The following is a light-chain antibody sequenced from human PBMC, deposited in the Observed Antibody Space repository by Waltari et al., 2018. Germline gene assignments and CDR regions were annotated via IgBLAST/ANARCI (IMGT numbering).Light chain of an antibody. CDR3: QHYVNSPVT. Sequence: EIVLTQSPGTLSLSPGERATLSCRASQSVSRALAWYQPKPGQAPRLLIYAASTRATGVPDRFSGSGSGTDFSLTISRLDPEDFAVYYCQHYVNSPVTFGQGTKVEI. V-gene: IGKV3-20*01. CDR1: QSVSRA. J-gene: IGKJ1*01. CDR2: AAS.